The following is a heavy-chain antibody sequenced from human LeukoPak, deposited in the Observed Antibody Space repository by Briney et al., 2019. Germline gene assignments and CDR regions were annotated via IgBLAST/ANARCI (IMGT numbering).Heavy chain of an antibody. V-gene: IGHV4-4*07. CDR3: AKDPLNYYDSSGYYNRHFQH. D-gene: IGHD3-22*01. CDR1: GGSISSYY. Sequence: SETLSLTCTVSGGSISSYYWSWIRQPAGKGLEWIGRIYTSGSTNYNPSLKSRVTMSVDTSKNQFSLKLSSVTAADTAVYYCAKDPLNYYDSSGYYNRHFQHWGQGTLVTVSS. J-gene: IGHJ1*01. CDR2: IYTSGST.